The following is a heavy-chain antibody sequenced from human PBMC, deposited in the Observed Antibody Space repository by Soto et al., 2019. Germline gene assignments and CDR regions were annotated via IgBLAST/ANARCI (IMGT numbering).Heavy chain of an antibody. Sequence: QVQLVESGGGVVQPGRSLRLSCAASGFTFSSYAMHWVRQAPGKGLEWVAVISYDGSNKYYADSVKGRFTISRDNSKNTLYLQMNSLSAEDTAVYYCARDGPRDSSGYYPYFDYWGQGTLVTVSS. V-gene: IGHV3-30-3*01. CDR1: GFTFSSYA. CDR3: ARDGPRDSSGYYPYFDY. J-gene: IGHJ4*02. D-gene: IGHD3-22*01. CDR2: ISYDGSNK.